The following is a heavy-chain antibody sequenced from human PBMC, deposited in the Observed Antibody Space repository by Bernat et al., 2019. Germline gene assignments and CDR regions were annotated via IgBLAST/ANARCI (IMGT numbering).Heavy chain of an antibody. CDR2: ISYDGSNK. Sequence: QVQLVESGGGVVQPGRSLRLSCAASGFTFSSYAMHWVRQAPGRGLEWVAFISYDGSNKEYADSVKGRFTISRDNSKNTLYLQMNTLRPEDTAVYYCASRTWELPIYWGQGTLVTVSS. CDR1: GFTFSSYA. J-gene: IGHJ4*02. D-gene: IGHD1-7*01. CDR3: ASRTWELPIY. V-gene: IGHV3-30*04.